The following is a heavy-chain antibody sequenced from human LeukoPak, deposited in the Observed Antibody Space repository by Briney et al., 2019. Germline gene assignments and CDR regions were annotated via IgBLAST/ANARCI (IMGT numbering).Heavy chain of an antibody. CDR3: ARGSYGDFDY. D-gene: IGHD4-17*01. CDR2: ISYDGSNK. V-gene: IGHV3-30-3*01. CDR1: GFTFSSYA. Sequence: GGSLRLSCAASGFTFSSYAMHWVRQAPGKGLEWVAVISYDGSNKYYADSVKGRFTISRDNSKNTLYLQMNSLRAEDTAVYYCARGSYGDFDYWGQGTLVTVSS. J-gene: IGHJ4*02.